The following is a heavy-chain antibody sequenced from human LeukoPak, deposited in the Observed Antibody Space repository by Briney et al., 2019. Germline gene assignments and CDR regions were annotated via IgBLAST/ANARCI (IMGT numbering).Heavy chain of an antibody. Sequence: GGSLRLSCAASGFTVSSNYMSWVRQAPGKGLEWVSVIYSGGSTYYADSVKGRFTISRDNSKNTLYLQMNSLRAEDTAVYYCAKGINDYGDYGLFDYWGQGTLVTVSS. CDR1: GFTVSSNY. CDR3: AKGINDYGDYGLFDY. D-gene: IGHD4-17*01. J-gene: IGHJ4*02. CDR2: IYSGGST. V-gene: IGHV3-53*01.